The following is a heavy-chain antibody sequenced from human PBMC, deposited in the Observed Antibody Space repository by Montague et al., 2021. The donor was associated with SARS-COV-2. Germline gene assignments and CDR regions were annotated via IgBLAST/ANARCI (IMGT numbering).Heavy chain of an antibody. J-gene: IGHJ4*02. CDR2: INDRGVTNY. Sequence: SETLSLTCAVYGESFSGSFWSWIRQPPGKGLEWIAEINDRGVTNYNYNPSLGSRVTISADTSKNQFSLKLRSVTAADTAVYYCARWDPQTLTVISLRGKSANDYWGQGTLVTASS. CDR3: ARWDPQTLTVISLRGKSANDY. CDR1: GESFSGSF. D-gene: IGHD4-11*01. V-gene: IGHV4-34*01.